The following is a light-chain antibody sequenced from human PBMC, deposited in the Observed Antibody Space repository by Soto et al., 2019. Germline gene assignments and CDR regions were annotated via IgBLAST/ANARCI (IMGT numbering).Light chain of an antibody. J-gene: IGKJ1*01. CDR1: QSVSSSY. Sequence: EIVLRQSPGTLSLTPGERATLSCRASQSVSSSYLASYQQKPGQAPRLLIYDASNRATGIPARFSGSGSGTDLTLTISSLEPEDFAVYYCQQRSNWWTFGQGTKVDIK. V-gene: IGKV3D-20*02. CDR2: DAS. CDR3: QQRSNWWT.